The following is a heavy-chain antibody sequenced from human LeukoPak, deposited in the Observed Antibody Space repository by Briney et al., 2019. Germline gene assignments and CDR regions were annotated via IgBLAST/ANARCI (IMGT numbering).Heavy chain of an antibody. V-gene: IGHV1-2*02. CDR1: GGTFSSYA. CDR2: INPNSGGT. D-gene: IGHD3-3*01. J-gene: IGHJ4*02. Sequence: ASVKVSCKASGGTFSSYAISWVRQAPGQGLEWMGWINPNSGGTNYAQKFQGRVTMTRDTSISTAYMELSRLRSDDTAVYYCARASYYDFWSGLDYWGQGTLVTVSS. CDR3: ARASYYDFWSGLDY.